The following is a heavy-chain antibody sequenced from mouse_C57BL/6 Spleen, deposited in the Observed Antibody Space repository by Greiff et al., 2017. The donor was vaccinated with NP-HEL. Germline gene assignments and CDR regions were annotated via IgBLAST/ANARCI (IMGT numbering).Heavy chain of an antibody. CDR2: IYPGDGDT. V-gene: IGHV1-82*01. CDR1: GYAFSSSW. CDR3: AREETLFDY. Sequence: VQLQQSGPELVKPGASVKISCKASGYAFSSSWMNWVKQRPGKGLEWIGRIYPGDGDTNYNGRFKGKATLTADKSSSTAYMQLSSLTSEDSAVYFCAREETLFDYWGQGNTLTVAS. J-gene: IGHJ2*01.